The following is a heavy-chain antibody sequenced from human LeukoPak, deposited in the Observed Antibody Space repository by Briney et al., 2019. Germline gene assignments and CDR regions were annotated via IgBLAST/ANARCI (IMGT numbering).Heavy chain of an antibody. V-gene: IGHV4-59*01. CDR2: IYYSGST. CDR3: ARALQRHHYYYYYGMDV. Sequence: SETLSLTCTVSGGSISSYYWSWIRQPPGKGLEWIGYIYYSGSTNYNPSLKSRVTISVDTSKNQFSLKLGSVTAVDTAVYYCARALQRHHYYYYYGMDVWGQGTTVTVSS. J-gene: IGHJ6*02. CDR1: GGSISSYY.